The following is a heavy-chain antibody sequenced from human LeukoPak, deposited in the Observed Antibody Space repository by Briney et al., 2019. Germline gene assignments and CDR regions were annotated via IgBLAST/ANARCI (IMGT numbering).Heavy chain of an antibody. V-gene: IGHV4-31*03. Sequence: SETLSLTCTVSGGSISSGGYYWSWIRQHPGKGLEWIGYIYYSGSTYYNPSLKSRVTISVDTSKNQFSLKLSSVTAADTAVYYCARSSSSASTAFDHWGQGTLVTVSS. D-gene: IGHD6-6*01. CDR2: IYYSGST. CDR3: ARSSSSASTAFDH. J-gene: IGHJ4*02. CDR1: GGSISSGGYY.